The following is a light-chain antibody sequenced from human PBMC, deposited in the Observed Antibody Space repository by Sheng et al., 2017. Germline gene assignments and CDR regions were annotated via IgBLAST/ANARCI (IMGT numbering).Light chain of an antibody. Sequence: SYELTQPPSGGQCPHGQTARITCSGDALPKQYAYWYQQKPGQAPLLLIYKDTEKASGIPERFSGSTSGTTVTLTINGVQAEDEADYHCQSADSSGDYVVFGGGTKLTVL. J-gene: IGLJ2*01. CDR1: ALPKQY. V-gene: IGLV3-25*03. CDR3: QSADSSGDYVV. CDR2: KDT.